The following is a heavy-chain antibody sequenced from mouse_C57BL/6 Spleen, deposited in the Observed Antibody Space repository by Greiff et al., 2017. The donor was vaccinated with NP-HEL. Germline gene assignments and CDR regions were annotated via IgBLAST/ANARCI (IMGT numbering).Heavy chain of an antibody. V-gene: IGHV1-55*01. Sequence: QVQLQQPGAELVKPGASVKMSCKASGYTFTSYWITWVKQRPGQGLEWIGDIYPGSGSTNYNEKFKSKATLTVDTASSTAYMQLSSLTSEDAAVYYCARRHYLEGDYFDYWGQGTTLTVSS. D-gene: IGHD1-2*01. CDR1: GYTFTSYW. CDR3: ARRHYLEGDYFDY. CDR2: IYPGSGST. J-gene: IGHJ2*01.